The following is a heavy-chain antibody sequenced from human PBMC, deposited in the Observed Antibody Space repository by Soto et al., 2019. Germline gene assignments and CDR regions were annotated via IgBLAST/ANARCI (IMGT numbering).Heavy chain of an antibody. CDR1: GGSFSGSY. Sequence: SETLSLTCAVYGGSFSGSYWSWTRQPPGMGLERIGEINHSGSTNYNPSLKSRVTISVDTSKNQFSLKLSSVTAADTAVYYCARALVVPAATAGYYYYYGMAVWCQGTTVT. D-gene: IGHD2-2*01. CDR3: ARALVVPAATAGYYYYYGMAV. V-gene: IGHV4-34*01. CDR2: INHSGST. J-gene: IGHJ6*02.